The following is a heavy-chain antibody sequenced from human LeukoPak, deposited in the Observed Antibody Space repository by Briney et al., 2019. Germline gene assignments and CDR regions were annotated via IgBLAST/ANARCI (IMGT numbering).Heavy chain of an antibody. CDR2: IYYSGST. CDR3: ARGLVLLWFGELFSGMDV. V-gene: IGHV4-59*08. Sequence: SETLSLTCTVSGGSISSYYWSWIRQPPGKGLEWIGYIYYSGSTNYNPSLKSRVTISVDTSKNQFSLKLSSVTAADTAVYYCARGLVLLWFGELFSGMDVWGQGTTVTVSS. D-gene: IGHD3-10*01. J-gene: IGHJ6*02. CDR1: GGSISSYY.